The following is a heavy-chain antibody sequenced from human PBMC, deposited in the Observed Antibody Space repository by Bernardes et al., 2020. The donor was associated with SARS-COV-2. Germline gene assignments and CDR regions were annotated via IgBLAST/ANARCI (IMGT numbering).Heavy chain of an antibody. CDR3: ARAKPSVVLPNWFDP. Sequence: SETLSLTCAVSGYSINSGYCWCWIRQPPGKGLEWIGTIYHNGNTYYNPSLTSRVTISMDPSKNHFSLRLNSVTAADTALYYCARAKPSVVLPNWFDPWGQGTLVTVSS. CDR1: GYSINSGYC. V-gene: IGHV4-38-2*01. D-gene: IGHD2-15*01. CDR2: IYHNGNT. J-gene: IGHJ5*02.